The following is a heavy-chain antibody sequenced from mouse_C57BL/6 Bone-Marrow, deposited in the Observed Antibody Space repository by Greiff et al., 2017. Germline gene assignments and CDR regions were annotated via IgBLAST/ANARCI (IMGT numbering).Heavy chain of an antibody. V-gene: IGHV5-17*01. CDR2: ISSGSSTI. D-gene: IGHD1-1*01. CDR1: GFTFSDYG. Sequence: EVKLVESGGGLVKPGGSLTLSCAASGFTFSDYGMHWVRQAPEKGLEWVAYISSGSSTIYYADTVKGRFTISRDNAKNTLFLQMTSLRSEDAAMYYCARGITGGFAYWGQGTLVTVSA. J-gene: IGHJ3*01. CDR3: ARGITGGFAY.